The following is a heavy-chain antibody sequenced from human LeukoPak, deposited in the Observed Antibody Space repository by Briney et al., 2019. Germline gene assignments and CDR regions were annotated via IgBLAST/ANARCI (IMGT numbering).Heavy chain of an antibody. D-gene: IGHD3-22*01. V-gene: IGHV3-7*03. CDR2: IHKDGRVM. CDR1: GFSFSTNW. Sequence: PGGSLRLSCAASGFSFSTNWMAWVRQAPGKGLEWVGNIHKDGRVMFYAASVKGRFTISRDNAKNSLYLDMNCLGDEDTAIYYCASSHDSSGNDWGQGTLVTVTS. J-gene: IGHJ4*02. CDR3: ASSHDSSGND.